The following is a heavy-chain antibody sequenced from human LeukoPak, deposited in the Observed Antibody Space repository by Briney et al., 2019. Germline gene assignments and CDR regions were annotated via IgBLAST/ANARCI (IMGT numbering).Heavy chain of an antibody. J-gene: IGHJ4*02. CDR3: AAWGVDYGGNFDYSDY. CDR1: GGSIMTTHW. CDR2: IYHTGTT. V-gene: IGHV4-4*02. Sequence: PSGTLSLTCAVSGGSIMTTHWWSWVRQPPGKGLEWIGEIYHTGTTNYNPSLKSRLTISVDTSTNQFSLKLSSVTAADTATYYCAAWGVDYGGNFDYSDYWGQGTLVTVSS. D-gene: IGHD4-23*01.